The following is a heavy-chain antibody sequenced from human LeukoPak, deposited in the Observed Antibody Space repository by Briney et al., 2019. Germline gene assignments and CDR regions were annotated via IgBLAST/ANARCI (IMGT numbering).Heavy chain of an antibody. Sequence: SQTLSLTCTVSGGSISSGSYYWSWIRQPAGTGLEWIGRIYTSGSTNYNPSLKSRVTISVDTSKNQFSLKLSSVTAADTAVYYCARSRIGIAARPNYYYYYMDVWGKGTTVTVSS. V-gene: IGHV4-61*02. D-gene: IGHD6-6*01. CDR2: IYTSGST. J-gene: IGHJ6*03. CDR1: GGSISSGSYY. CDR3: ARSRIGIAARPNYYYYYMDV.